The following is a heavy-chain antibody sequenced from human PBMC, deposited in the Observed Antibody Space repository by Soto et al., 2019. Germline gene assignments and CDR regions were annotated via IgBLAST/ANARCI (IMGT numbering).Heavy chain of an antibody. Sequence: LKIPCKGSGYSFTSYWISWVRQMPGKGLEWMGRIDPSDSYTNYSPSFQGHVTISADKSISTAYLQWSSLKASDTAMYYCARMSYDFWSGLYGMDVWGQGTTVTVSS. CDR2: IDPSDSYT. V-gene: IGHV5-10-1*01. D-gene: IGHD3-3*01. J-gene: IGHJ6*02. CDR1: GYSFTSYW. CDR3: ARMSYDFWSGLYGMDV.